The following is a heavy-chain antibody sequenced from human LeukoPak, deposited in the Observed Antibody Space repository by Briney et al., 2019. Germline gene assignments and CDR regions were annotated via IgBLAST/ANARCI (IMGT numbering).Heavy chain of an antibody. CDR1: GLTLSNYA. J-gene: IGHJ5*02. V-gene: IGHV3-23*01. Sequence: GGSLTLSWAASGLTLSNYAMSWVRRPPGEGLDWVSTGGSGGGIYYADSVKGRFTIYRDNSKNTLYLQMNSLRDEDTAVYYCAKVRCSSASCSPNWFDPWGQGTLVTVSS. CDR2: GGSGGGI. CDR3: AKVRCSSASCSPNWFDP. D-gene: IGHD2-2*01.